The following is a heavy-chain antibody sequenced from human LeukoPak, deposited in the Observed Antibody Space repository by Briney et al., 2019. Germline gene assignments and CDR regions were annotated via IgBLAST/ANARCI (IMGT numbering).Heavy chain of an antibody. CDR1: GFTVSSNY. Sequence: GGSLRLSCAASGFTVSSNYMSWVRQAPGKGLEWVSVIYSGGSTYYADSVKGRFTISRDNSKNTLYLQMNSLRAEDTAVYYSAREYYDFWSGYYYYMDVWGKGTTVTVSS. V-gene: IGHV3-66*02. J-gene: IGHJ6*03. CDR3: AREYYDFWSGYYYYMDV. CDR2: IYSGGST. D-gene: IGHD3-3*01.